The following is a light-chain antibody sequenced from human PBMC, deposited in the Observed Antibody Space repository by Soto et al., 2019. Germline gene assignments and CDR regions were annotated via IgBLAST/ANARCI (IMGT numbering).Light chain of an antibody. V-gene: IGKV3D-15*01. CDR3: QQYNNWPKFKALT. Sequence: EIVMTQSPATLSVSPGERATLSCRASQSVSSNLAWYQQKPGQAPRLLIYGASTRATGIPARFSGSGSGTEFTLTISSLQTEDLPVDYCQQYNNWPKFKALTFGGGTKVDIK. CDR1: QSVSSN. CDR2: GAS. J-gene: IGKJ4*01.